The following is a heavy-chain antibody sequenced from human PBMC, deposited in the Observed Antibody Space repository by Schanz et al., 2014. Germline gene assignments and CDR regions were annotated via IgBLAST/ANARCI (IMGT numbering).Heavy chain of an antibody. CDR2: VFPNGIT. J-gene: IGHJ2*01. CDR3: ARDTTWRLDL. V-gene: IGHV4-61*02. CDR1: GGSIRSGTYY. Sequence: QVQLQESGPGLVKPSQTLSLTCTVSGGSIRSGTYYWSWIRQPAGKALEWVGRVFPNGITNYNPPLKSRVPKSLVTSKIQFSLTLTSLTAADTAVYYCARDTTWRLDLWGRGTLVTVSS. D-gene: IGHD1-1*01.